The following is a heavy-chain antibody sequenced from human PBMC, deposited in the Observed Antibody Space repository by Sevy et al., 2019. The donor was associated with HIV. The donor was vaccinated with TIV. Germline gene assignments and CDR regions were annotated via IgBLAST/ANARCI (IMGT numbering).Heavy chain of an antibody. CDR3: ATGLLGATFGY. D-gene: IGHD2-8*02. CDR2: VSFDSSFK. V-gene: IGHV3-30*04. CDR1: GLNFNIYP. J-gene: IGHJ4*02. Sequence: GGSLRLSCAASGLNFNIYPMNWVRQAPGKGLEWVAVVSFDSSFKSYADSVKGRFTISRDNSKNTLYLQMDSLRQADAGVYDCATGLLGATFGYWGQGSLVTVPS.